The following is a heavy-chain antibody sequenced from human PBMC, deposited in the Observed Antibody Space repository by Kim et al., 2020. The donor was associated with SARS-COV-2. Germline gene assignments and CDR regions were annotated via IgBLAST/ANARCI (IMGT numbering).Heavy chain of an antibody. Sequence: VKGRFTTTRDNAKNTLYLKMTGRRAEDTAVYYCARAHSSGWYGGMDVWGQGTTVTVSS. CDR3: ARAHSSGWYGGMDV. D-gene: IGHD6-19*01. V-gene: IGHV3-30*01. J-gene: IGHJ6*02.